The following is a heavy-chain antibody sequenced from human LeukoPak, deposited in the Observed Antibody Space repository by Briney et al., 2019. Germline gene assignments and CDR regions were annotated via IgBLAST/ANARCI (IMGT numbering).Heavy chain of an antibody. V-gene: IGHV4-61*02. J-gene: IGHJ5*02. Sequence: SETLSLTCTVSGGSISSGSYYWSWIRQPAGKGLEWIGRIYTSGSTNYNPSLKSRVTISVDTSKNQFSLKLSSVTAADTAVYYYAREGPYYPIVGNWFDPWGQGTLVTVSS. CDR1: GGSISSGSYY. D-gene: IGHD3-22*01. CDR3: AREGPYYPIVGNWFDP. CDR2: IYTSGST.